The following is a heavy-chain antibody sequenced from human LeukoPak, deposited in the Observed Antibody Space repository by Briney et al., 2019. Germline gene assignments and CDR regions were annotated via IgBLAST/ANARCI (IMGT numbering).Heavy chain of an antibody. Sequence: GASVKVSCKASGYTFTSYFIHWVRQAPGQGLEWMGIINPSGGSTSYAQKFQGRVTMTRDTSTSTVYMELSSLRSEDTAVYYCARDHSLYAGYDILTGYSNNNWFDPWGQGTLVTVSS. V-gene: IGHV1-46*01. D-gene: IGHD3-9*01. CDR1: GYTFTSYF. J-gene: IGHJ5*02. CDR3: ARDHSLYAGYDILTGYSNNNWFDP. CDR2: INPSGGST.